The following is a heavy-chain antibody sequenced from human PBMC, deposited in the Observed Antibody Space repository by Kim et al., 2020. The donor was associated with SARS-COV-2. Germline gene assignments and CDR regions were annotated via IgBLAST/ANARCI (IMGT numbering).Heavy chain of an antibody. CDR2: ISYDGSNK. CDR1: GFTFSSYG. Sequence: GGSLRLSCAASGFTFSSYGMHWVRQAPGKGLEWVAVISYDGSNKYYADSVKGRFTISRDNSKNTLYLQMNSLRAEDTAVYYCANEIQNSSSWYPNWFDPWGQGTLVTVSS. CDR3: ANEIQNSSSWYPNWFDP. J-gene: IGHJ5*02. D-gene: IGHD6-13*01. V-gene: IGHV3-30*18.